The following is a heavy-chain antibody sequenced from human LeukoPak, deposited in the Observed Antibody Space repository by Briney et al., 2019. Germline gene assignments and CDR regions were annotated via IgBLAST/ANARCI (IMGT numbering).Heavy chain of an antibody. J-gene: IGHJ4*02. Sequence: PGGSLRLSCAASGFTFSTYNMNWVRQAPGKGLEWVSFISSGSEIIYYADSVKGRFTVSRDNPKNSLYLQINSLRDEDKAVYYGARNPAGILDYLGQGTLVTVSS. CDR1: GFTFSTYN. D-gene: IGHD6-13*01. V-gene: IGHV3-48*02. CDR2: ISSGSEII. CDR3: ARNPAGILDY.